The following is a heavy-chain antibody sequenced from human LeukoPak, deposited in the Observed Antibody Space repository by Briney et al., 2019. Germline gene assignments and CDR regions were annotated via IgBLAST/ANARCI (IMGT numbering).Heavy chain of an antibody. D-gene: IGHD6-19*01. V-gene: IGHV1-69*06. CDR3: AASIAVAQEGWFDP. CDR2: LIPIFGTA. CDR1: GGTFSSYA. Sequence: SVKVSCKASGGTFSSYAISWVRQAPGQGLDWMGGLIPIFGTANYAQKFQGRVTITADKSTSTAYMELSSLRSEDTAVYYCAASIAVAQEGWFDPWGQGTLVTVSS. J-gene: IGHJ5*02.